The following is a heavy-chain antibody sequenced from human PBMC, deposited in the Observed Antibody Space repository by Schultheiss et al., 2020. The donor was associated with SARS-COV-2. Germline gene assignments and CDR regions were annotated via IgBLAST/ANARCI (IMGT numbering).Heavy chain of an antibody. V-gene: IGHV4-61*08. CDR1: GGSISSGGYY. CDR3: ATRAATVAGTRGFDY. D-gene: IGHD6-19*01. CDR2: INHSGST. Sequence: SETLSLTCTVSGGSISSGGYYWSWIRQPPGKGLEWIGEINHSGSTNYNPSLKSRVTISVDTSKNQFSLKLSSVTAADTAVYYCATRAATVAGTRGFDYWGQGTLVTVSS. J-gene: IGHJ4*02.